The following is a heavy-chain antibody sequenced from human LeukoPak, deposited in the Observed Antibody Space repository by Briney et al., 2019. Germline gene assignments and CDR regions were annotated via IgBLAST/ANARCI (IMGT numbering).Heavy chain of an antibody. Sequence: GGSLRLSCAASGFTFSSYWMSWVRQAPGKGLEWVANIKQDGSEKYYVDSVKGRFTISRDNAKNSLYLQMNSLRAEDTAVYYCARDFPSGISGSYFRYDYWGQGTLVTVSS. CDR3: ARDFPSGISGSYFRYDY. D-gene: IGHD3-10*01. V-gene: IGHV3-7*01. CDR1: GFTFSSYW. CDR2: IKQDGSEK. J-gene: IGHJ4*02.